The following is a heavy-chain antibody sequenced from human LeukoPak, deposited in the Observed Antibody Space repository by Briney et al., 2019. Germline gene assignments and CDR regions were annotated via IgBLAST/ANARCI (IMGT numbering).Heavy chain of an antibody. J-gene: IGHJ1*01. V-gene: IGHV1-46*01. CDR2: INPSGGTT. CDR1: GYTFSSSY. Sequence: ASVKVSCKASGYTFSSSYIHWVRQAPGQGLEWMGIINPSGGTTIYAQRFQGRVTMTRDTSTSTVYMELSSLKYEDTAVYYCARDSSSWYVYFQHWGQGTLVTVSS. D-gene: IGHD6-13*01. CDR3: ARDSSSWYVYFQH.